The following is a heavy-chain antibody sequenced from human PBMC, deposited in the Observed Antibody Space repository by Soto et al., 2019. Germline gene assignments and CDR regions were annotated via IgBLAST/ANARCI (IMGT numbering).Heavy chain of an antibody. CDR2: IHTVGST. CDR1: GFSIGGNP. J-gene: IGHJ4*02. D-gene: IGHD1-1*01. Sequence: GGSLRLSCEVSGFSIGGNPMSWVRQAPGQGLEWVASIHTVGSTYYADSVQGRFTISRDNSKNTLFLQMNSLRVGDTAIYFCARGLNDDSWGQGTLVTVSS. CDR3: ARGLNDDS. V-gene: IGHV3-53*01.